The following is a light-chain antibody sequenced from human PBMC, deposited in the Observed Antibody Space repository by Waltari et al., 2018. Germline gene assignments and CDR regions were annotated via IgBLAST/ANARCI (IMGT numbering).Light chain of an antibody. J-gene: IGLJ3*02. Sequence: QLVLTQSPSASASLGASVKLTCTLSSGHNSNVVAWHQQQPEKGPRYLMKVNSDGSHTKGDGIPDRFSGSSSGAERYLTISSLQSDDEADYYCQTWGTGIWVFGGGTRLTVL. CDR1: SGHNSNV. CDR2: VNSDGSH. CDR3: QTWGTGIWV. V-gene: IGLV4-69*01.